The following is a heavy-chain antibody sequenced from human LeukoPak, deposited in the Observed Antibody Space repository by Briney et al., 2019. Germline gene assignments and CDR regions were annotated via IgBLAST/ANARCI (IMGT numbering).Heavy chain of an antibody. CDR2: ISGSGDNI. Sequence: PGGSLRLSCAASGFNFNRYAMNWVRQAPGKGLEWVSAISGSGDNIYYADSVKGRFTMSRDNSKNTLYLQMNSLRAEDTAVYYCAKSHYYYYGMDVWGQGTTVTVSS. CDR1: GFNFNRYA. V-gene: IGHV3-23*01. J-gene: IGHJ6*02. CDR3: AKSHYYYYGMDV.